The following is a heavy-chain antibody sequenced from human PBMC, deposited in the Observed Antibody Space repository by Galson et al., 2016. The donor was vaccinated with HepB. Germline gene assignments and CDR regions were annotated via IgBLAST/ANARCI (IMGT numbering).Heavy chain of an antibody. J-gene: IGHJ4*02. CDR3: ASHGGSPSGLLGATEGLDY. D-gene: IGHD3-16*01. CDR1: GFSVNNNY. CDR2: IYGGGTT. V-gene: IGHV3-53*01. Sequence: SLRLSCAASGFSVNNNYMTWVRQAPGKGLEWVSVIYGGGTTYFADSVKGRFTMSRGTSKNTPYLQMNSLRAEDTAVYYCASHGGSPSGLLGATEGLDYWGLGTLVTVSS.